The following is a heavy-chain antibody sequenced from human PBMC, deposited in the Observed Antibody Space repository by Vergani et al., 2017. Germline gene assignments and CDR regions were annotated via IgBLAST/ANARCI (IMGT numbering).Heavy chain of an antibody. J-gene: IGHJ5*02. D-gene: IGHD2-2*01. CDR1: GYIFKNYY. V-gene: IGHV1-46*02. Sequence: VQLVQSGAEVRKPGASVTVSCTASGYIFKNYYIHWLRQAPGQAFEWMGILNPSGGSTSYAQKFQGRVTMTRDTSTSTVYMELSSLRSEDTAVYYCARDSRYCSSTSCYVGRDWFDPWGQGTLVTVSS. CDR2: LNPSGGST. CDR3: ARDSRYCSSTSCYVGRDWFDP.